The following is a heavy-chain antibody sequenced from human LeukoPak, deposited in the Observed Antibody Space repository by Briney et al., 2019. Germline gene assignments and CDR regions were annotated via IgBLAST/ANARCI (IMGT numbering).Heavy chain of an antibody. J-gene: IGHJ4*02. V-gene: IGHV4-39*01. Sequence: PSETLSLTCTVSGGSISSTNYYWGWIRRPPGKGLEWIGSIYSDGTYYNPSLKSRIAMSVDTSKNQFSLSLRSVTATDTAVYYCARHYYAGSGTYRPFDYWGQGTLVTVAS. CDR3: ARHYYAGSGTYRPFDY. CDR2: IYSDGT. CDR1: GGSISSTNYY. D-gene: IGHD3-10*01.